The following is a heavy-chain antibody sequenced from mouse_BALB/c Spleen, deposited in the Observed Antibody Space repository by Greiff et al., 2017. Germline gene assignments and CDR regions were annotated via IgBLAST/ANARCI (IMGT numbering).Heavy chain of an antibody. CDR2: ISYSGST. V-gene: IGHV3-2*02. J-gene: IGHJ2*01. CDR1: GYSITSDYA. Sequence: EVKLMESGPGLVKPSQSLSLTCTVTGYSITSDYAWNWIRQFPGNKLEWMGYISYSGSTSYNPSLKSRISITRDTSKNQFFLQLNSVTTEDTATYYCARNSNYFDYWGQGTTLTVSS. CDR3: ARNSNYFDY.